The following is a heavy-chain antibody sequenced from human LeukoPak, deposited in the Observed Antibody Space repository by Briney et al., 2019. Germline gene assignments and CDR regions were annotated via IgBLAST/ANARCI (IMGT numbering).Heavy chain of an antibody. CDR3: AKGFGYCSSTSCYNPHYYYYYGMDV. J-gene: IGHJ6*02. CDR1: GFIFSNFA. CDR2: TSYDGKTI. Sequence: GGSLRLSCAASGFIFSNFAMHWVRQAPGKGPEWVAVTSYDGKTIYHADSVKGRFTISRDNSKNTLYLQMNSLRAEDTAVYYCAKGFGYCSSTSCYNPHYYYYYGMDVWGQGTTVTVSS. V-gene: IGHV3-30*04. D-gene: IGHD2-2*02.